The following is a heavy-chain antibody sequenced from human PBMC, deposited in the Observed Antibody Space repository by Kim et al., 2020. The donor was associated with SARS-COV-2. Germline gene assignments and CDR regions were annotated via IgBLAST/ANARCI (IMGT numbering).Heavy chain of an antibody. V-gene: IGHV4-59*01. Sequence: NYNPSLKSRVTISVDTSKNQFSLKLSSVTAADTAVYYCASSIAARSAFDIWGQGTMVTVSS. D-gene: IGHD6-6*01. CDR3: ASSIAARSAFDI. J-gene: IGHJ3*02.